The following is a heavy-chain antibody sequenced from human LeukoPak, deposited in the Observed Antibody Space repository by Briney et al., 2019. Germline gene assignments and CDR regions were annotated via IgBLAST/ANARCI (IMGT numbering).Heavy chain of an antibody. V-gene: IGHV4-59*01. D-gene: IGHD1-26*01. CDR3: ARGNGSVYFFDY. J-gene: IGHJ4*02. CDR1: GGSTRSYY. CDR2: IYYTGFT. Sequence: PSETLSLTCTVSGGSTRSYYWSWIRQPPGKALEWIGYIYYTGFTNYNPSLKSQVTISLDTPKNQFSLKLTSVTAADTAVYYCARGNGSVYFFDYWGQGTLVTVSS.